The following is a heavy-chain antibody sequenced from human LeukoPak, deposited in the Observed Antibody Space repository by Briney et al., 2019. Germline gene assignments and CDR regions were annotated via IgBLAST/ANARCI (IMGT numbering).Heavy chain of an antibody. V-gene: IGHV3-23*01. Sequence: GGSLRLSCAASGFTFSSFAMTWVRQAPGKGLEWVSTVSGSAGRTDYADSVKGRFTISRDNLKNTLYLQMNGLRAEDTAVYYCAKNRGHRVDGVCHNYYYMDVWGRGTRSPSP. CDR2: VSGSAGRT. J-gene: IGHJ6*03. CDR3: AKNRGHRVDGVCHNYYYMDV. D-gene: IGHD2-8*01. CDR1: GFTFSSFA.